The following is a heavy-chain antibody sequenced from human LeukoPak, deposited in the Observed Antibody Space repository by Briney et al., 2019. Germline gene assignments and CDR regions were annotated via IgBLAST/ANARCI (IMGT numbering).Heavy chain of an antibody. CDR2: IYYSGST. D-gene: IGHD5-18*01. Sequence: SETLSLTCTVSGGSISSYYWSWIRQPPGKGLEWIGYIYYSGSTNYNPSLKSRVTMSVDTSKNQFSLKLSSVTAADTAVYDCARTTIQLGPLLFDYWGQGTLVTVCS. J-gene: IGHJ4*02. CDR1: GGSISSYY. CDR3: ARTTIQLGPLLFDY. V-gene: IGHV4-59*12.